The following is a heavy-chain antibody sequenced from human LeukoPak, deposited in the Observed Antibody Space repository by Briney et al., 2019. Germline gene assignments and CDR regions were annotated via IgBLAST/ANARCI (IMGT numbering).Heavy chain of an antibody. Sequence: ASVKVSXKASGYTFTGYYMHWVRQAPGQGLEWMGWINPNSGGTNYAQKFQGRVTMTRDTSISTAYMELSRLRSDVTAVYYCARDHGYDSSGYYSDYWGQGTLVTVSS. V-gene: IGHV1-2*02. J-gene: IGHJ4*02. CDR1: GYTFTGYY. CDR2: INPNSGGT. CDR3: ARDHGYDSSGYYSDY. D-gene: IGHD3-22*01.